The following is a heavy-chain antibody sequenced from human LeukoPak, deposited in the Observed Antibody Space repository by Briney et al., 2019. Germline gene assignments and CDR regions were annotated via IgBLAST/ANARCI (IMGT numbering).Heavy chain of an antibody. D-gene: IGHD6-19*01. J-gene: IGHJ4*02. CDR1: GGSISSYY. Sequence: PSVTLSLICTVSGGSISSYYWSWIRQPPGKGLEWIGYIYYSGSTNYNPSLKSRVTIAVSTSKNQFSLKLSSVTAADTAVYYCASMDSSGWPIDYWGQGTLVTVSS. CDR3: ASMDSSGWPIDY. V-gene: IGHV4-59*01. CDR2: IYYSGST.